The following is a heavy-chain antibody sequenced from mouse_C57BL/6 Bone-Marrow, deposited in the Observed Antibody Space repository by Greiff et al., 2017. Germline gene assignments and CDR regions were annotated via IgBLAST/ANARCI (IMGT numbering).Heavy chain of an antibody. D-gene: IGHD1-1*01. Sequence: EVQLQQSGPELVKPGASVKISCKASGYTFTDYYMNWVKQSHGKSLEWIGDINPNNGGTSYNQKFKGKATLTVDKSSSTAYMELRSLTSEDSAVYYCARLLFAYWGQGTLVTGSA. CDR1: GYTFTDYY. V-gene: IGHV1-26*01. J-gene: IGHJ3*01. CDR3: ARLLFAY. CDR2: INPNNGGT.